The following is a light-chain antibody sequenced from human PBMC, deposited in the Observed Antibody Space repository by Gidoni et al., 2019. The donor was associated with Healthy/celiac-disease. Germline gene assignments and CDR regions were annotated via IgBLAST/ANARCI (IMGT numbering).Light chain of an antibody. Sequence: EIMMTLSPATPSVSPGERATLSCRASQSVSSNLAWYQQKPGQAPRLLIYGASTRATGIPARFSGSGSGTEFTLTISSLQSEDVAVYYCQQYNNWPPITFGQGTRLEIK. V-gene: IGKV3-15*01. J-gene: IGKJ5*01. CDR1: QSVSSN. CDR3: QQYNNWPPIT. CDR2: GAS.